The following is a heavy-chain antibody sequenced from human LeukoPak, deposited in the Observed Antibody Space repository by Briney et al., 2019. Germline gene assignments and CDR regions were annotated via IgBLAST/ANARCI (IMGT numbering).Heavy chain of an antibody. CDR1: GGSISSGSYY. D-gene: IGHD5-18*01. CDR3: AGTYSYYDY. V-gene: IGHV4-61*02. J-gene: IGHJ4*02. Sequence: SETLSLTCTVSGGSISSGSYYWSWIRQPAGKGLEWIGRIYTSGSTNYNPSLKSRVTISVDTSKNQFSLKLSSVTAADTAVYYCAGTYSYYDYWGQGTLVTVSS. CDR2: IYTSGST.